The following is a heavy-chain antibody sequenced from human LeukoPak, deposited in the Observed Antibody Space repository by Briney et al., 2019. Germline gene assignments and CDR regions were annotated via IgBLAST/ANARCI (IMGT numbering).Heavy chain of an antibody. D-gene: IGHD3-10*01. J-gene: IGHJ6*03. Sequence: GGSLRLSCAASGFTFSSYWMHWVRQAPGKGLVWVSRINSDGSSTSYADSVKGRFTISRDNAKNTLYLQMNSLRAEDTAVYYCASGGYYYYYMDVWGKGTTVTISS. CDR2: INSDGSST. V-gene: IGHV3-74*01. CDR3: ASGGYYYYYMDV. CDR1: GFTFSSYW.